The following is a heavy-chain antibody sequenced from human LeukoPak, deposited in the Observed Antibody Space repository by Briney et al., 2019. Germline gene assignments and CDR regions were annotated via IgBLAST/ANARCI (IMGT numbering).Heavy chain of an antibody. V-gene: IGHV3-23*01. CDR3: ANTFGVVLGFDY. D-gene: IGHD3-3*01. Sequence: SLRLSCAASGFTFNNYAMSWVRQAPRKGLEWVSSIGGSGGTYYADSVKGRFTISRDNSKNTLYLQMNSLRAEDTAVYYCANTFGVVLGFDYWGQGTLVTVSS. CDR1: GFTFNNYA. CDR2: IGGSGGT. J-gene: IGHJ4*02.